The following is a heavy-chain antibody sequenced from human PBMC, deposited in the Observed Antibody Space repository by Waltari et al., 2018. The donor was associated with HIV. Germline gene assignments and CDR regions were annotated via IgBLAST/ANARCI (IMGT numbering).Heavy chain of an antibody. V-gene: IGHV3-23*01. J-gene: IGHJ4*02. Sequence: EVHLLESGGGLVQPGGSLRLSCAASGFAFNSYGMNWVRQTPGMGLEWVSVHSGGGGSTYYADSVKGRFTISRDSFNNTLYLHMTSLRAEDTALYFCAKSPRAAPYYFDSWGQGTQVTVSS. CDR1: GFAFNSYG. CDR3: AKSPRAAPYYFDS. CDR2: HSGGGGST. D-gene: IGHD6-13*01.